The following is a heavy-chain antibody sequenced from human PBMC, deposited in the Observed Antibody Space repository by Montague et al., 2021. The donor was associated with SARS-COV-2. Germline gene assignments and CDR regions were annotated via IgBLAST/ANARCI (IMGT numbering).Heavy chain of an antibody. CDR3: ARDQQLVLGYYYGMDV. J-gene: IGHJ6*02. CDR2: ISSSSSYI. Sequence: SLRLSCAASGFTFSSYSMNWVRQAPGNRLEWVSSISSSSSYIYYADSVKGRFTISRDNAKNSLYLQMNSLRAEDKAVYYCARDQQLVLGYYYGMDVWGQGTTVTVSS. D-gene: IGHD6-13*01. V-gene: IGHV3-21*01. CDR1: GFTFSSYS.